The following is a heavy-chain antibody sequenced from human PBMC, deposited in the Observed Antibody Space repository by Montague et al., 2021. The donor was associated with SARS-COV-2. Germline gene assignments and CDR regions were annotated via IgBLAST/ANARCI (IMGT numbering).Heavy chain of an antibody. D-gene: IGHD6-19*01. CDR1: GFTFSSYG. Sequence: SLRLSCAASGFTFSSYGMHWVRQATGKGLECVSIINTAGDTYYPGSVKGRFTISRDNAKNSLYLQMNSLRAGDTAVYYCARGDRTGWRTDYWGQGTLVTVSS. CDR3: ARGDRTGWRTDY. CDR2: INTAGDT. V-gene: IGHV3-13*04. J-gene: IGHJ4*02.